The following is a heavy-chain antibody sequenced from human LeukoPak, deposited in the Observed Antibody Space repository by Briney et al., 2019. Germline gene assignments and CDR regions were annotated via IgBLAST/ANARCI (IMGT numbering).Heavy chain of an antibody. J-gene: IGHJ4*02. D-gene: IGHD3-10*01. CDR3: GRVIDGFIDY. Sequence: ASVKVSCKASGYTFTGYYMHWVRQAPGQGLEWMGWITTSNGNTNYAQKFQGKFTMTSDTSTSTAYMELRSLRSDGTAIYYCGRVIDGFIDYWGQGTLVTVSS. CDR1: GYTFTGYY. V-gene: IGHV1-18*04. CDR2: ITTSNGNT.